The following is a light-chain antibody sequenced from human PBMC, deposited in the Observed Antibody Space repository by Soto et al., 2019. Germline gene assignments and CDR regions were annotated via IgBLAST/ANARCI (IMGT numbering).Light chain of an antibody. Sequence: DIQVTQSPSSLSASVGDRVTIACRASQSITIYLNWYQHKPGNSPKLLIFTAARLQVGVPSRFSGSGFGIEFTLTISSLQTEECGTYYCQQSYSSPATFGGGTTVEFK. CDR2: TAA. CDR3: QQSYSSPAT. J-gene: IGKJ4*02. CDR1: QSITIY. V-gene: IGKV1-39*01.